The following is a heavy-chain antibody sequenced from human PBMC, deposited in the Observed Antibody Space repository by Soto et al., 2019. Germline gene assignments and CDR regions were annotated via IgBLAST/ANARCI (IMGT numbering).Heavy chain of an antibody. CDR2: ISYDGSNK. CDR3: ARDPLRVDYGDYGAYFDY. D-gene: IGHD4-17*01. Sequence: GGSLRLSCAASGFTFSSYAMHWVRQAPGKGLEWVAVISYDGSNKYYADSVKGRFTISRDNSKNTLYLQMNSLRAEDTAVYYCARDPLRVDYGDYGAYFDYWGQGTLVTVSS. V-gene: IGHV3-30-3*01. CDR1: GFTFSSYA. J-gene: IGHJ4*02.